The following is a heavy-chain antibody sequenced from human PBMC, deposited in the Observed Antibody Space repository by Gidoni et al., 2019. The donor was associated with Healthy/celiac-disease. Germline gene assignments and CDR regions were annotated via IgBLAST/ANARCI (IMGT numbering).Heavy chain of an antibody. D-gene: IGHD5-18*01. J-gene: IGHJ4*02. V-gene: IGHV3-15*01. CDR3: TTVGLSQLWLLRFFDY. CDR2: IKSKTDGGTR. Sequence: EVQLVESGGGLVKPGGSLRLSCAASGFTFSNPGMSWVRQAPGKALEWVGRIKSKTDGGTRDYAAPVKGRFTISRDDSKNTLYLQMNSLKTEDTAVYYCTTVGLSQLWLLRFFDYWGQGTLVTVSS. CDR1: GFTFSNPG.